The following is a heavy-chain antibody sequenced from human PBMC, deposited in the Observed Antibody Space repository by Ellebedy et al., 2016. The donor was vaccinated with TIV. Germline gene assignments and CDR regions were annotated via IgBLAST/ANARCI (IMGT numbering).Heavy chain of an antibody. V-gene: IGHV3-7*01. J-gene: IGHJ3*02. CDR3: ATDGSYGDHLSPAHAFEN. Sequence: GGSLRPSCVVSGFSFSSYWMSWVRQAPGKGLAWVAKMRQDGGDKYYVDSVKGRFTISRDNAKNSLYLQLNSVRVEDTAVYYCATDGSYGDHLSPAHAFENWGQGTMVIVSS. CDR1: GFSFSSYW. CDR2: MRQDGGDK. D-gene: IGHD1-26*01.